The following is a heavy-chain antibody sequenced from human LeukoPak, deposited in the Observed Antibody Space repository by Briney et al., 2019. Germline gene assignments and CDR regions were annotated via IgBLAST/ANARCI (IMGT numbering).Heavy chain of an antibody. D-gene: IGHD5-18*01. CDR3: ARGRYSYGSKVIPYYYYYMDV. Sequence: ASVKVSCKASGYTFTGYYMHWVRQAPGQGLEWMGRINPNSGGTNYAQKFQGRATMTRDTSISTAYMELSRLRSDDTAVYYCARGRYSYGSKVIPYYYYYMDVWGKGTTVTVSS. CDR2: INPNSGGT. CDR1: GYTFTGYY. V-gene: IGHV1-2*06. J-gene: IGHJ6*03.